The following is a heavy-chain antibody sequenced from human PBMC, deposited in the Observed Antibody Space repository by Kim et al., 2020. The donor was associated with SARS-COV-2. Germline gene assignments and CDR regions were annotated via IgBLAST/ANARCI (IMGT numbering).Heavy chain of an antibody. Sequence: SETLSLTCTVSGGSISSGSCYWSWIRQPAGKGLEWIGRIYTSGSTNYNPSLKSRVTISVDTSKNQFSLKLSSVTAADTAVYYCASFSSWDTYYFDYWGQGTLVTVSS. CDR3: ASFSSWDTYYFDY. CDR2: IYTSGST. J-gene: IGHJ4*02. D-gene: IGHD6-13*01. CDR1: GGSISSGSCY. V-gene: IGHV4-61*02.